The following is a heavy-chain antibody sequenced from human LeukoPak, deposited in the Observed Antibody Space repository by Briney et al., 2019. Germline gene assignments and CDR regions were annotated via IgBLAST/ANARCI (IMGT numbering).Heavy chain of an antibody. CDR3: AAAYYDFWSGRTNVYYMDV. CDR2: INPNSGGT. V-gene: IGHV1-2*02. CDR1: GYTFTGYY. J-gene: IGHJ6*03. D-gene: IGHD3-3*01. Sequence: ASVKVSCKASGYTFTGYYMHWVRQAPGQGLEWMGWINPNSGGTNYAQKFQGRVTMTRDTSISTAYMELSSLRSEDTAVYYCAAAYYDFWSGRTNVYYMDVWGKGTTVTVSS.